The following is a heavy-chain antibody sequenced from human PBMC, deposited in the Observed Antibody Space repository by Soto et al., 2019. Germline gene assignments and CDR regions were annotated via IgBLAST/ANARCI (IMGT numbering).Heavy chain of an antibody. CDR1: GFTFSSYG. J-gene: IGHJ4*02. D-gene: IGHD6-13*01. CDR2: IWYDGSNK. V-gene: IGHV3-33*01. CDR3: ARDGSSWQVDY. Sequence: QVQLVESGGGVVQPGRSLRLSCAASGFTFSSYGMHWVRQAPGKGLEWVAVIWYDGSNKYYADSVKGRFTISRDNSKKTLYLQMNSLRAEDTAVYYCARDGSSWQVDYWDQGTLVNVSS.